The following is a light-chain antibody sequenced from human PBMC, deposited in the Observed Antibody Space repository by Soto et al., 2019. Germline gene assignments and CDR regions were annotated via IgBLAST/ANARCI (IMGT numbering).Light chain of an antibody. CDR3: QQSYSTPIT. V-gene: IGKV1-39*01. J-gene: IGKJ5*01. Sequence: DIQMTQSPSTLSAFVGDRVTIPCRASQSISSYLNWYQQKPGKAPKLLIYAASSLQSGVPSRFSGSGSGTDFTLTISSLQPEDFATYYCQQSYSTPITFGQGTRLEI. CDR2: AAS. CDR1: QSISSY.